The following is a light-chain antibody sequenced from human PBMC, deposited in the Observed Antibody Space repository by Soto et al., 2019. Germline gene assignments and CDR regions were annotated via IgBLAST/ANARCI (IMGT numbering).Light chain of an antibody. Sequence: IVLTQSPCTLSVSQLDRSTLSCRASQSVRDSYLAWYQQKPGQAPRLLIYGASSRATGIPDRFSGSGSGTDFTLTISRLEPEDFAVYYCQQYDSSPWTFGQGTKVDIK. CDR2: GAS. CDR3: QQYDSSPWT. CDR1: QSVRDSY. V-gene: IGKV3-20*01. J-gene: IGKJ1*01.